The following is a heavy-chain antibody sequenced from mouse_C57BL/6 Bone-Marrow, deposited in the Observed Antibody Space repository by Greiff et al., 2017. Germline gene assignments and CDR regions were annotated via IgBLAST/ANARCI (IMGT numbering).Heavy chain of an antibody. CDR2: ISDGGSYT. CDR1: GFTFSSYA. CDR3: ARGSSYGYFDV. V-gene: IGHV5-4*01. J-gene: IGHJ1*03. Sequence: EVQRVESGGGLVKPGGSLKLSCAASGFTFSSYAMSWVRQTPEKRLEWVATISDGGSYTYYPDNVKGRFTISRDTAKNNLYLQMSHLKSEDTAMYYCARGSSYGYFDVWGTGTTVTVSS. D-gene: IGHD1-1*01.